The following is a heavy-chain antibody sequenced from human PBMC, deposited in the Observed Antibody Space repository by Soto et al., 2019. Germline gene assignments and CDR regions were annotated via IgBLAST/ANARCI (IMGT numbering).Heavy chain of an antibody. CDR2: ISGSGGTI. CDR1: GFTFSSYA. Sequence: EGRLLESGGGLVQPGGSLRLSCAASGFTFSSYAMSWVRQAPGKGLEWVSAISGSGGTIYYADSVKGRFTISRDNSKDTLYLQMNSLRAEDTAVYYCAKNVRRGIAVAANWFDPWGQGTLVTVSS. CDR3: AKNVRRGIAVAANWFDP. J-gene: IGHJ5*02. V-gene: IGHV3-23*01. D-gene: IGHD6-19*01.